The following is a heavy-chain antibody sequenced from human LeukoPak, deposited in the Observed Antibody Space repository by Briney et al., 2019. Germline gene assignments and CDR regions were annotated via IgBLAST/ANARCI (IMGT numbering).Heavy chain of an antibody. CDR1: AFTFSNYA. V-gene: IGHV3-23*01. J-gene: IGHJ4*02. D-gene: IGHD3-9*01. CDR2: ISGSGGST. CDR3: AKCSRVDWLPIDY. Sequence: GGSLRLSCAASAFTFSNYAMTWVRQAPGKGLEWVSAISGSGGSTYYANSVKGRFTISRDNSKNTLYLQMSSLRADDTAVYYCAKCSRVDWLPIDYWGRGTLVTVFS.